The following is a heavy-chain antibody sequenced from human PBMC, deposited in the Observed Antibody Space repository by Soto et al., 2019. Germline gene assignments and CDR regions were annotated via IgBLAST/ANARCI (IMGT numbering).Heavy chain of an antibody. J-gene: IGHJ5*02. D-gene: IGHD2-2*01. CDR1: GGTFSSYA. Sequence: GASVKVSCKASGGTFSSYAISWVRQAPGQGLEWMGGIIPIFGTANYAQKFQGRVTITADKSTSTAYMELSSLRSEDTAVYYCARQRSTPTDIVVVPAATGWFDPWGQGTLVTVSS. CDR2: IIPIFGTA. CDR3: ARQRSTPTDIVVVPAATGWFDP. V-gene: IGHV1-69*06.